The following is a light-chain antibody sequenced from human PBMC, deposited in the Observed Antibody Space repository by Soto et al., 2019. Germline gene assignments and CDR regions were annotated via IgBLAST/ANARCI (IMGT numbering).Light chain of an antibody. CDR2: DVS. J-gene: IGLJ1*01. Sequence: QSALTQPASVSGSPGQSITISCTGTSSDVSGYNSVSWYQHHPGKAPKLMIYDVSNRSSGVSSRFSGSKSDNTASLTISGLQAEDEADYYCKSYTSRSTYVFGTGTKVTVL. CDR1: SSDVSGYNS. V-gene: IGLV2-14*03. CDR3: KSYTSRSTYV.